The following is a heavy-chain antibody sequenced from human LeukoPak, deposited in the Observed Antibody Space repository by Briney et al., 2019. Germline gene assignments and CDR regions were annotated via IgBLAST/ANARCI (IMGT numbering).Heavy chain of an antibody. Sequence: GASVKVSCKASGYTFTSYYMHWVRQATGQGLEWMGWMNPNSGNTGYAQKFQGRVTMTRNTSISTAYMELSSLRSEDTAVYYCASLGYDFWSGYLLTHYYYGMDVWGQGTTVTVSS. CDR3: ASLGYDFWSGYLLTHYYYGMDV. CDR2: MNPNSGNT. D-gene: IGHD3-3*01. J-gene: IGHJ6*02. CDR1: GYTFTSYY. V-gene: IGHV1-8*02.